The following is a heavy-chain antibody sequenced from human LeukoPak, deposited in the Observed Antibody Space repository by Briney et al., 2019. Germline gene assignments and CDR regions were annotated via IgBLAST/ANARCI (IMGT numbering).Heavy chain of an antibody. V-gene: IGHV5-51*01. D-gene: IGHD2-2*03. CDR3: ARPPSRGYSSSFEY. CDR2: IYPDESNI. J-gene: IGHJ4*02. CDR1: GYSFATYW. Sequence: GESLKISCKGSGYSFATYWIAWVRQVPGKGLEWMGIIYPDESNIRYSPSFQGQVTISADKSFSTAYLQWSSLKASDTAIYYCARPPSRGYSSSFEYWGQGTLVTVSS.